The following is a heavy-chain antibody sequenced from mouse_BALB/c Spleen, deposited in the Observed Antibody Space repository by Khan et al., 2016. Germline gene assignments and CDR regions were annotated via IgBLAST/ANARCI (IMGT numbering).Heavy chain of an antibody. V-gene: IGHV1S56*01. D-gene: IGHD1-1*01. CDR1: GYAFTTYY. J-gene: IGHJ3*01. Sequence: QIQLVQSGPELVKPGASVRISCKASGYAFTTYYIHWLKQRPGQGLEWIGWIYPGNVNTKYNDKFKGKATLTADKSSSTAYMQLSSLTSEDSAVYFCASGLLFWFTYWGQGTLVTVSA. CDR3: ASGLLFWFTY. CDR2: IYPGNVNT.